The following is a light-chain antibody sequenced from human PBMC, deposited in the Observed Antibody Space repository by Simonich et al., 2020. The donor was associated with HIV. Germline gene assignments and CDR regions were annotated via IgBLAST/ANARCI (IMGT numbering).Light chain of an antibody. CDR2: WAS. J-gene: IGKJ2*01. Sequence: DIVMTQSPDSLALSLGERATINCKSSKSVVYSSNNKNYLDWYQHKPGQPPKLLIYWASTRESGVPDRFSGSGSGTDFTLTISSLQAGDVAVYYCQQYYDTPYSFGQGTKVEIK. CDR3: QQYYDTPYS. CDR1: KSVVYSSNNKNY. V-gene: IGKV4-1*01.